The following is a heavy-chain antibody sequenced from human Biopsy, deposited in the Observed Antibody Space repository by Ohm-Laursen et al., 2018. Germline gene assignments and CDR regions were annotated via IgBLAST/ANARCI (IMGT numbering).Heavy chain of an antibody. Sequence: LSLACAASGFSFSDYHMRWIRQAPGRGLEWVSYISGGGTIYYGDSMKGRVTISRDNAKNSLYLQMHSLRAEDTAVYYCARDTRWSPYSMDVWGQGTTVTVSS. CDR2: ISGGGTI. V-gene: IGHV3-11*01. CDR1: GFSFSDYH. J-gene: IGHJ6*02. CDR3: ARDTRWSPYSMDV. D-gene: IGHD4-23*01.